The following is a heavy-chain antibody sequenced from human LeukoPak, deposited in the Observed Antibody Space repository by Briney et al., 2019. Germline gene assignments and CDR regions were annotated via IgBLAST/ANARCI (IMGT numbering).Heavy chain of an antibody. V-gene: IGHV4-61*05. CDR3: ARTLRGIVVVPAPRGYYYYYYMDV. D-gene: IGHD2-2*01. CDR1: GGSISSSSYY. J-gene: IGHJ6*03. Sequence: SETLSLTCTVSGGSISSSSYYWGWIRQPPGKGLEWIGRIYTSGSTNYNPSLKSRVTMSVDTSKNQFSLKLSSVTAADTAVYYCARTLRGIVVVPAPRGYYYYYYMDVWGKGTTVTVSS. CDR2: IYTSGST.